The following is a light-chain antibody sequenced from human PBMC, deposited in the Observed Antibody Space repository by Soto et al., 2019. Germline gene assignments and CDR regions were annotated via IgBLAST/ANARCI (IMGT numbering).Light chain of an antibody. Sequence: QSVLTQPASVSGSPGQSITISCVGTSGDIGDYNYVSWYQQHPGKVPKVIIYDVSNRPSGVSYRFSGTKSGNTASLTVSGLQAEDEADYYCCSYTRSGTLIFATGTKLTVL. V-gene: IGLV2-14*01. J-gene: IGLJ1*01. CDR2: DVS. CDR1: SGDIGDYNY. CDR3: CSYTRSGTLI.